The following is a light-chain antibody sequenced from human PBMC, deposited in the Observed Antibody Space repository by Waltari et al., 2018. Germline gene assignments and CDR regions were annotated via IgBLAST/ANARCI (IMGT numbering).Light chain of an antibody. CDR3: CSYAGRYTWV. J-gene: IGLJ3*02. V-gene: IGLV2-11*01. CDR2: DVD. CDR1: SSDVGSNNL. Sequence: QSALTHPHPVSGSPGQSVPISCTRASSDVGSNNLVSWYQQPPGTAPKLIIHDVDKRPSGVPDRFSGSKSGNTASLTISGLQGEDEADYYCCSYAGRYTWVFGGGTKLTVL.